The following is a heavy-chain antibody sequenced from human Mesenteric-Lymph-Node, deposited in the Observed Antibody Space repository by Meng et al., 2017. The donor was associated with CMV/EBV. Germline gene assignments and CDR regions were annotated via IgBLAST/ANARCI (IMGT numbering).Heavy chain of an antibody. Sequence: KVSCKVSGYNFNNYWIAWVRQMPGKGLDWMGIIYPGDSDTRYSPSFQGQVTISVDKSISTAYLQWSSLKASDTAMYFCARGAILGNTKSYVDSWGQGTLVTVSS. V-gene: IGHV5-51*01. CDR2: IYPGDSDT. CDR1: GYNFNNYW. D-gene: IGHD1-26*01. J-gene: IGHJ4*02. CDR3: ARGAILGNTKSYVDS.